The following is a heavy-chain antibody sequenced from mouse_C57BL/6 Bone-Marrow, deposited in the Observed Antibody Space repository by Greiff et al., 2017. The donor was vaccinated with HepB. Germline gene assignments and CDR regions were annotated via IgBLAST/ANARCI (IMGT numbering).Heavy chain of an antibody. J-gene: IGHJ3*01. CDR1: GFNIKDDY. Sequence: EVQLQQSGAELVRPGASVKLTCTASGFNIKDDYMHWVKQRPEQGLEGSGWIDTENGDTEYASKFQGKATITADTSSNTAYLQLSSMTSEDTAVYYCTTMVSSGYEGFAYWGQGTLVTVSA. CDR2: IDTENGDT. V-gene: IGHV14-4*01. CDR3: TTMVSSGYEGFAY. D-gene: IGHD3-2*02.